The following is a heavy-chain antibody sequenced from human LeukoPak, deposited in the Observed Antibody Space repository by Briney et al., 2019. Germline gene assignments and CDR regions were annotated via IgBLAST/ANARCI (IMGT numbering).Heavy chain of an antibody. D-gene: IGHD1-26*01. CDR2: ISGSGGST. CDR1: GFTFSSYA. J-gene: IGHJ6*02. V-gene: IGHV3-23*01. CDR3: ARALSGTYYSYAMDV. Sequence: GGSLRLSCAVSGFTFSSYAMSWVRQAPGKGLEWVSAISGSGGSTYYADSVKGRFTISRDNSKNTLYLQMNSLRAEDTAVYYCARALSGTYYSYAMDVWGQGTTVTVSS.